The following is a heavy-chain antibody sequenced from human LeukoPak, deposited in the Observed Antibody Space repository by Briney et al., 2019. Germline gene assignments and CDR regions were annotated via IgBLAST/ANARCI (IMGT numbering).Heavy chain of an antibody. CDR3: ARLKRAFDI. V-gene: IGHV4-59*08. J-gene: IGHJ3*02. CDR1: GGSITNYY. CDR2: IYYSGST. Sequence: PSETLSLTCTVSGGSITNYYWSWIRQPPGKGLEWIGYIYYSGSTNYNPSLKSRVTISVDTSKNQFSLKLSSVTAADTAVYYCARLKRAFDIWGQGTMVTVSS.